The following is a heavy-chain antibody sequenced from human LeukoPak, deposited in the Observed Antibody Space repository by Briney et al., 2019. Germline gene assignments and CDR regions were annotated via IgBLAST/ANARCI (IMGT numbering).Heavy chain of an antibody. D-gene: IGHD5-12*01. Sequence: ASVKVSCKASGYTFTSYDINWVRQATGQGLEWMGWMNPNSSNTGYAQKFQGRVTITRNTSISTAYMELSGLRSEDTAVYYCARGRSTGYPYYFEYWGQGTLVTVSS. J-gene: IGHJ4*02. CDR3: ARGRSTGYPYYFEY. V-gene: IGHV1-8*01. CDR1: GYTFTSYD. CDR2: MNPNSSNT.